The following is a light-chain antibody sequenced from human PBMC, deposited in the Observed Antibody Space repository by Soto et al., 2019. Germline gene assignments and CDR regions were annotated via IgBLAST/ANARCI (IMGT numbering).Light chain of an antibody. J-gene: IGKJ1*01. Sequence: EIVMTQSPATLSVSPGERATLPFRASQSVSSYLAWYQHKPGQAPRLLIYNVSNRATGVPARFSGSGSGTDFTLTISSLEPEDFAVYYCQQRSNWPTFGQGTKVDIK. V-gene: IGKV3-11*01. CDR1: QSVSSY. CDR3: QQRSNWPT. CDR2: NVS.